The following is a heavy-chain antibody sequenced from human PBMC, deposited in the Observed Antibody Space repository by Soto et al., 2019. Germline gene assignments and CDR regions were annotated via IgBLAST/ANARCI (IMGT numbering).Heavy chain of an antibody. V-gene: IGHV3-23*01. CDR2: AGGTTEST. D-gene: IGHD3-3*01. Sequence: TGGSLRLSCAASGITFSSYAMSWVRQAPGKGLEWVSTAGGTTESTYYAASVKGRFTISRDNSRNTLYLQMNSLRAEDTAVYYCAKNYNGFWSGFDYWGQGTPVTVSS. J-gene: IGHJ4*02. CDR1: GITFSSYA. CDR3: AKNYNGFWSGFDY.